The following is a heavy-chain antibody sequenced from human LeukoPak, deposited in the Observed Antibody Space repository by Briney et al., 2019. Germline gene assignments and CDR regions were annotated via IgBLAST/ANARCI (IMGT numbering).Heavy chain of an antibody. CDR1: GFTVSSNY. CDR3: ARDTRAYCSSTSCYGDAFDI. J-gene: IGHJ3*02. V-gene: IGHV3-53*01. Sequence: GGSLRLSCAASGFTVSSNYMSWVRQAPGKGLEWVSVIYSVGSTYYADSVKGRFTISRDNSKNTLYLQMNSLRAEDTAVYYCARDTRAYCSSTSCYGDAFDIWGQGTMVTVSS. D-gene: IGHD2-2*01. CDR2: IYSVGST.